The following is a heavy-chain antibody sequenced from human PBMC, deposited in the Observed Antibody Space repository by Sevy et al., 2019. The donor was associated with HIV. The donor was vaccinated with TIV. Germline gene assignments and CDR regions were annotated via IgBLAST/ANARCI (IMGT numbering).Heavy chain of an antibody. D-gene: IGHD3-9*01. Sequence: GGSLRLSCAASGFTFSSNTMNWLRQAPGKGLEWVSSISSRSTYIFDADSVKDRFTISRDNSKKSLFLQMNSLRVEDTAVYYCARGDKDGWVDHWGQRTPVTVSS. CDR3: ARGDKDGWVDH. CDR2: ISSRSTYI. V-gene: IGHV3-21*01. J-gene: IGHJ5*02. CDR1: GFTFSSNT.